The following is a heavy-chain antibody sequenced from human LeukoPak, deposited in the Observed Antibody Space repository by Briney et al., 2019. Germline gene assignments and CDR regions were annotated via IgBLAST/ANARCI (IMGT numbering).Heavy chain of an antibody. CDR1: GYTFTGYY. CDR3: ARDTGDTYNWFDP. V-gene: IGHV1-2*02. J-gene: IGHJ5*02. Sequence: ASVKASCKASGYTFTGYYMHWVRQAPGQGLEWMGWINPNSGGTNYAQKFQGRVTMTRDTSISTAYMELSRLRSDDTAVYYCARDTGDTYNWFDPWGQGTLVTVSS. CDR2: INPNSGGT. D-gene: IGHD3-16*01.